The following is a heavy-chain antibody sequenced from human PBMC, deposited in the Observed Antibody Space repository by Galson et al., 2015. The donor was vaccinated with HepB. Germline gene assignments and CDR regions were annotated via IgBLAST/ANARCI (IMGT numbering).Heavy chain of an antibody. D-gene: IGHD3-10*01. V-gene: IGHV1-2*02. Sequence: SVKVSCKASGYTFTGYYMHWVRQAPRQGLEWMGWINPNSGGTNYAQKFQGRVTMTRDTSISTAYMELSRLRSDDTAVYYCARAHYGSGSYRGYNWFDPWGQGTLVTVSS. CDR2: INPNSGGT. J-gene: IGHJ5*02. CDR1: GYTFTGYY. CDR3: ARAHYGSGSYRGYNWFDP.